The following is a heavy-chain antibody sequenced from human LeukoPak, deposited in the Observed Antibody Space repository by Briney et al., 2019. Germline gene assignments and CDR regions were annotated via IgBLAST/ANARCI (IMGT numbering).Heavy chain of an antibody. CDR2: ISWNSGSI. CDR3: AKDMGRVATGFDY. V-gene: IGHV3-9*01. D-gene: IGHD5-12*01. CDR1: GFTFDDYA. J-gene: IGHJ4*02. Sequence: GGSLRLSCAASGFTFDDYAMHWVRQAPGKGLEWVSGISWNSGSIGYADSVKGRFTISRDNAKNSLYLQMNSLRAEDTALYYCAKDMGRVATGFDYWGQGTLVTVSS.